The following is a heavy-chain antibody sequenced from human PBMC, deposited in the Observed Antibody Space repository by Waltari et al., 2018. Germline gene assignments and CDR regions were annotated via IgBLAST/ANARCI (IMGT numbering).Heavy chain of an antibody. V-gene: IGHV3-49*04. CDR1: GFTFSDHY. J-gene: IGHJ4*02. CDR3: TRKTVTYFDY. Sequence: EVQLVESGGGLVQPGGSLRVSCAASGFTFSDHYMYWVRQAPGKGLEGVGFVRSKSYGGTAEYSASVKGRFTISRDDSKSIAYLQMSSLKTEDTAVYYCTRKTVTYFDYWGQGVLVTVSS. D-gene: IGHD4-4*01. CDR2: VRSKSYGGTA.